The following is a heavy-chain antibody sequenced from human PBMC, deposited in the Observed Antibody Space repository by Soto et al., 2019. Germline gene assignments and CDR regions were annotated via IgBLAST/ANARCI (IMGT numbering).Heavy chain of an antibody. Sequence: GGSLRLSCAASGFTFSSYWMSWVRQAPGKGLEWVANIKQDGSEKYYVDSVKGRFTISRDNAKNSLYLQMNSLRAEDTAVYYCARDRARGSSSWYAPRSGWFDPWGQGTLVTVSS. J-gene: IGHJ5*02. V-gene: IGHV3-7*05. CDR2: IKQDGSEK. D-gene: IGHD6-13*01. CDR1: GFTFSSYW. CDR3: ARDRARGSSSWYAPRSGWFDP.